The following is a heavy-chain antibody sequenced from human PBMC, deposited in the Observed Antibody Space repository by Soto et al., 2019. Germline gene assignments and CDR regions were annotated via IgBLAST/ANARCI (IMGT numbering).Heavy chain of an antibody. Sequence: EVQLLESGGGLVQPGGSLRLSCAAYGFTFSSYAMTWVRQAPGKGLEWVSAIGGSGISRYYADSVQGRFTISRDNSKNTLFLQMNSLKVEDTAVYYCAKNLDWGQGTLVTVSS. CDR1: GFTFSSYA. J-gene: IGHJ4*02. CDR3: AKNLD. CDR2: IGGSGISR. V-gene: IGHV3-23*01.